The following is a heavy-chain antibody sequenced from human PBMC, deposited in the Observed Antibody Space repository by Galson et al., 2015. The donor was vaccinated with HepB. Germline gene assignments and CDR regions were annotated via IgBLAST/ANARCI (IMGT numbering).Heavy chain of an antibody. J-gene: IGHJ2*01. D-gene: IGHD6-13*01. CDR3: ARDGYSSSWYVWYFDL. CDR2: IYSGGST. V-gene: IGHV3-66*01. Sequence: SLRLSCAASGFTVSSNYMSWVRQAPGKGLEWVSVIYSGGSTYYADSVKGRFTISRDNSKNTLYPQMNSLRAEDTAVYYCARDGYSSSWYVWYFDLWGRGTLVTVSS. CDR1: GFTVSSNY.